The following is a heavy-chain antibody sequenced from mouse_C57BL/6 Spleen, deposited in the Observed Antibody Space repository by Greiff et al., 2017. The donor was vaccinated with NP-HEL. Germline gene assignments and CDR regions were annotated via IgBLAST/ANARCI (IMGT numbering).Heavy chain of an antibody. V-gene: IGHV3-6*01. CDR3: ARWYDYYAMDY. Sequence: VQLQQSGPGLVKPSQSLSLTCSVTGYSITSGYYWNWIRQFPGNKLEWMGYISYDGSNNYNPSLKNRISITRDTSKNQFFLKLNSVTTEDTATYYCARWYDYYAMDYWGQGTSVTVSS. D-gene: IGHD1-1*02. CDR1: GYSITSGYY. CDR2: ISYDGSN. J-gene: IGHJ4*01.